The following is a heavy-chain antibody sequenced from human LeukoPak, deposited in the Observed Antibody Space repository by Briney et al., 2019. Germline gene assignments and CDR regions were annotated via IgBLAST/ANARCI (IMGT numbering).Heavy chain of an antibody. CDR1: GFTFSSNS. V-gene: IGHV3-21*01. CDR3: ARDDRSVLGAFDI. Sequence: AGNLRLYCAASGFTFSSNSMNWLRQAPGKGLEWVSSISSSSSYIYYADSVKGRFTISRDNAKNSLYLQMNSLRAEDTAVYYCARDDRSVLGAFDIWGQGTMVTVSS. CDR2: ISSSSSYI. J-gene: IGHJ3*02. D-gene: IGHD5/OR15-5a*01.